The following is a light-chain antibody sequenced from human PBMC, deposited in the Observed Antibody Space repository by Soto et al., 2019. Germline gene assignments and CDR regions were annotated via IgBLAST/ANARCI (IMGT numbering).Light chain of an antibody. Sequence: DIVLTQTPLSSPVTLGQPASISCRSSQSLVHSDGNTYFNWLQQMPGQPSRLLIYKISKRFPGVPDRFSGSGAETVFSLKISREEAEDVGVYYSIQATPSCPYGQGTKLEI. J-gene: IGKJ2*02. CDR1: QSLVHSDGNTY. CDR2: KIS. V-gene: IGKV2-24*01. CDR3: IQATPSCP.